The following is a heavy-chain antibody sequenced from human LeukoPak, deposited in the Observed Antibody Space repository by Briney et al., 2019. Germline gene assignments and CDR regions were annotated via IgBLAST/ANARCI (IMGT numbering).Heavy chain of an antibody. V-gene: IGHV3-21*01. J-gene: IGHJ4*02. Sequence: GGSRRLSCAASGFTFSSYSLNWVRQAPGKGLEWVSSIGSSSSYIYYADSVKGRFTISRDNAKNSLHLQMNSLRAEDTAVYYCAASTKHTAMVDYWGQGTLVTVSS. CDR3: AASTKHTAMVDY. CDR1: GFTFSSYS. D-gene: IGHD5-18*01. CDR2: IGSSSSYI.